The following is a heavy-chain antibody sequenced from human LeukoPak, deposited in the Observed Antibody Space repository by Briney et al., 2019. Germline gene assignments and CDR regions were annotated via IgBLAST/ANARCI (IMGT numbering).Heavy chain of an antibody. J-gene: IGHJ3*01. CDR2: IYYSGST. CDR1: GGSINSGDHY. CDR3: ASLNWGCNAFDF. V-gene: IGHV4-30-4*08. Sequence: PSETLSLTCTVSGGSINSGDHYWSWIRQPPGKGLEWIGHIYYSGSTYYNPSLQSRVTVSLDTSKTQFSLNVMSVTAADTAVYYCASLNWGCNAFDFWGQGTLVTVSS. D-gene: IGHD7-27*01.